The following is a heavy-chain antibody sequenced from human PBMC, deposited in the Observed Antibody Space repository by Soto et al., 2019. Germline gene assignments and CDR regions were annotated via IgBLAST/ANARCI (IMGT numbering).Heavy chain of an antibody. D-gene: IGHD1-26*01. V-gene: IGHV3-53*02. CDR3: ASCIVGATHDWYFDL. CDR2: IYSGGST. CDR1: GFTVSSNY. Sequence: EVQLVETGGGLIQPGGSLRLSCAASGFTVSSNYMSWVRQAPGKGLEWVSVIYSGGSTYYADSVKGRFTISRDNSKNTLYLQMHSLRAEDTAVYYYASCIVGATHDWYFDLWGRGTLVTVSS. J-gene: IGHJ2*01.